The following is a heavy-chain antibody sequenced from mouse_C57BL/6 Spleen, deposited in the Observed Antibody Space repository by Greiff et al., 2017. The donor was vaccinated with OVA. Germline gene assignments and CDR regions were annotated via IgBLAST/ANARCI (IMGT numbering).Heavy chain of an antibody. CDR3: DRSRSTPGYFDV. J-gene: IGHJ1*03. V-gene: IGHV14-2*01. D-gene: IGHD5-1*01. Sequence: VQLQQSGAELVKPGASVKLSCTASGFTFKDYYMHWVKQRTEQGLEWIGRIDPEDGDTKYAPKFQGKATITADTSSNTAYLQLSSLTSEDTAVDYCDRSRSTPGYFDVWGTGTTVTVSS. CDR2: IDPEDGDT. CDR1: GFTFKDYY.